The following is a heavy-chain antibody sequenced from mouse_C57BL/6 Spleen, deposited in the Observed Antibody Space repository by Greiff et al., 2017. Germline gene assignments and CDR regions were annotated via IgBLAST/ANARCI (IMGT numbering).Heavy chain of an antibody. J-gene: IGHJ3*01. Sequence: EVQLQQSGAELVRPGASVKLSCTASGFNITDYYMHWVKQRPEQGLEWIGRIDPEDGDTEYAPKFQGKATMTADTSSNTAYLQLSSLTSEDTAVYYCPCYGSGFAYWGQGTLVTVSA. D-gene: IGHD1-1*01. CDR3: PCYGSGFAY. V-gene: IGHV14-1*01. CDR1: GFNITDYY. CDR2: IDPEDGDT.